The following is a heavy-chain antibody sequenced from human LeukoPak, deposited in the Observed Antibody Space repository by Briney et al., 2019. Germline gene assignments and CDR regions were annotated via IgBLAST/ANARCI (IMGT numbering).Heavy chain of an antibody. D-gene: IGHD3-10*01. CDR1: GFDVSSSY. CDR2: MYSGGTT. J-gene: IGHJ6*02. CDR3: ARLEVARGVMLGPDV. Sequence: GGSLRLSCAVSGFDVSSSYVNWVRQAPGKGLERVAVMYSGGTTYYSDSVKGRFTISRDNSKNTVSLQINSLRVEDTAMYYCARLEVARGVMLGPDVWGQGTTVTVSS. V-gene: IGHV3-66*04.